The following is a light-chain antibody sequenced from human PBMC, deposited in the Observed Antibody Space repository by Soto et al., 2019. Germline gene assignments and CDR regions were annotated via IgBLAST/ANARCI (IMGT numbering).Light chain of an antibody. CDR3: QKYNTAPFT. J-gene: IGKJ3*01. V-gene: IGKV1-27*01. Sequence: DMQMTQSPSSLAASVGDRVTITCRASQAISNYLAWYQQKPGEVPKVLIYGASTLQSGVPSRFSGSGSGTDFTLTISGLQPDDVATYYCQKYNTAPFTFGPGTKVEIK. CDR2: GAS. CDR1: QAISNY.